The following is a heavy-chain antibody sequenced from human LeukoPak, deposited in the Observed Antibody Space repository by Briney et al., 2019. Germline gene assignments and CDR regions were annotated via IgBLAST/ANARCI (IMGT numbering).Heavy chain of an antibody. J-gene: IGHJ3*02. CDR3: ARPGAPDAVDI. CDR2: IYSAGST. CDR1: GFTVSSNY. Sequence: GGSLRLSCAASGFTVSSNYMSWVRQAPGKGLEWVSSIYSAGSTNYVDSVRGRFTISRDNSKNTLYLQMNSLRVEDTAVYYCARPGAPDAVDIRGRGTMVTVSS. D-gene: IGHD1-26*01. V-gene: IGHV3-53*01.